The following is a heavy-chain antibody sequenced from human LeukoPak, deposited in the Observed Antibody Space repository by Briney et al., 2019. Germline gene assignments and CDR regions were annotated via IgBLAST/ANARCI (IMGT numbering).Heavy chain of an antibody. J-gene: IGHJ6*03. D-gene: IGHD2-2*01. CDR1: GYTFTSYG. CDR2: ISAYNGNT. CDR3: ARVVVPAANYYYYYYMDV. V-gene: IGHV1-18*01. Sequence: ASVKVSCKASGYTFTSYGISWVRQAPGQGLEWMGWISAYNGNTNYAQKLQGRVTITADESTSTAYMELSSLRSEDTAVYYCARVVVPAANYYYYYYMDVWGKGTTVTISS.